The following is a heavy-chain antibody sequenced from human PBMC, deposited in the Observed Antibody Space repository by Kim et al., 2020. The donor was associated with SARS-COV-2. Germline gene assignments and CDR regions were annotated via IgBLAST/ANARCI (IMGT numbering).Heavy chain of an antibody. D-gene: IGHD6-13*01. Sequence: GGSLRLSCAASGFTFSSYAMSWVRQAPGKGLEWVSAIGGSGGSTYYADSVKGRFTISRDNSKNTLYLQMNSLRAEDTAVYYCAKDPGIAAAGPWYFDLWGRGTLVTVSS. CDR3: AKDPGIAAAGPWYFDL. V-gene: IGHV3-23*01. J-gene: IGHJ2*01. CDR1: GFTFSSYA. CDR2: IGGSGGST.